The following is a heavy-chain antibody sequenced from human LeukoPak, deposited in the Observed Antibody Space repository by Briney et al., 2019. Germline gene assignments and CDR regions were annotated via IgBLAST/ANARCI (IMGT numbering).Heavy chain of an antibody. V-gene: IGHV3-33*06. CDR1: GFTFSSYG. J-gene: IGHJ4*02. CDR3: AKADREYSSSSVDY. D-gene: IGHD6-6*01. CDR2: IWYDGSNK. Sequence: GGSLRLSCAASGFTFSSYGMHWVRQAPGKGREGGADIWYDGSNKYYADSVKGRFTISRDNSKNTLYLQMNSLRAEDTAVYYCAKADREYSSSSVDYWGQGTLVTVSS.